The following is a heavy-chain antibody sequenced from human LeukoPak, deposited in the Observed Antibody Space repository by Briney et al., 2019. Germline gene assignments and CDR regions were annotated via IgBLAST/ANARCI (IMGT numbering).Heavy chain of an antibody. CDR2: IYTSGST. CDR1: GGSISSYY. D-gene: IGHD2-2*01. CDR3: ARCVEGYCSSTSCSYYYGMDV. V-gene: IGHV4-4*07. Sequence: PSETLSLTCTVSGGSISSYYWSWIRQPAGKGLEWIGRIYTSGSTNYNPSLKSRVTISVDTSKNQFSLKLSSVTAADTAVYYCARCVEGYCSSTSCSYYYGMDVCGQGTPVTASS. J-gene: IGHJ6*02.